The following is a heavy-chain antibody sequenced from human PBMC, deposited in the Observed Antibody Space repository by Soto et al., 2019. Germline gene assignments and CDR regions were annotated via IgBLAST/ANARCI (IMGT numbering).Heavy chain of an antibody. CDR2: INPNSGNT. CDR3: ARVYSDYYYYGMDV. V-gene: IGHV1-18*04. Sequence: ASVKVSCKASGYTFTGYYMHWVRQAPGQGLEWMGWINPNSGNTNYAQKLQGRVTMTTDTSTSTAYMELRSLRSDDTAVYYCARVYSDYYYYGMDVWGQGTTVTVSS. J-gene: IGHJ6*02. CDR1: GYTFTGYY. D-gene: IGHD1-26*01.